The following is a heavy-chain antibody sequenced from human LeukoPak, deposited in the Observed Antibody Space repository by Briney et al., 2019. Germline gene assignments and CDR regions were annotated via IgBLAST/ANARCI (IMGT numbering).Heavy chain of an antibody. J-gene: IGHJ4*02. CDR1: GGSISSYY. D-gene: IGHD5-18*01. CDR3: ARDRYIYGLTEYYFDY. Sequence: TSETLSLTCTVSGGSISSYYWSWIRQRPGKGQEWIGYIYYSVNTNYNPSLKSRVTISVDTSKNQFSLKLSSVTAADTAVYYCARDRYIYGLTEYYFDYWGQGTLVTVPS. CDR2: IYYSVNT. V-gene: IGHV4-59*01.